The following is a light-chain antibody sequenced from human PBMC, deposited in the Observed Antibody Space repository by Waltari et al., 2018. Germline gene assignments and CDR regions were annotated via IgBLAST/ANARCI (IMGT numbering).Light chain of an antibody. CDR3: QQYYRIPPYT. J-gene: IGKJ2*01. Sequence: DVVMTQSPDSLAVSLGERATIPCKSSQNIFYRPNNKSYLAWYQQKPGQPPKLLIYWASTRESGVPDRFSGSGSGTDFTLTINSLQAEDVAVYYCQQYYRIPPYTFGQGTKLEIK. V-gene: IGKV4-1*01. CDR2: WAS. CDR1: QNIFYRPNNKSY.